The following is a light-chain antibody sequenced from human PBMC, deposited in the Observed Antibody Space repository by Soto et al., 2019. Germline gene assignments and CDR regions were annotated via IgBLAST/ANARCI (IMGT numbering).Light chain of an antibody. CDR3: QQYGSSPGIT. V-gene: IGKV3-20*01. CDR2: GAS. CDR1: QSVSSSY. J-gene: IGKJ5*01. Sequence: EIVLTQSPGTLSLSPGERATLSCRASQSVSSSYLAWYQQKPGQAPRLLIYGASGRATGIPDRFSCSGSGTYFTLTISRLEPEDFAVYYCQQYGSSPGITFGQGTRLEIK.